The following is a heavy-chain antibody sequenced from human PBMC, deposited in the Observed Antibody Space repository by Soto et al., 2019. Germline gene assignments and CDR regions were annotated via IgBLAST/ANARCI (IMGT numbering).Heavy chain of an antibody. D-gene: IGHD3-22*01. Sequence: GWSLRLSCAASGFTFSSYAMSWVRQAPGKGLEWVSAISGSGGSTYYADSVKGRFTISRDNSKNTLYLQMNSLRAEGTAVYYCAKTPYYYDSSGYYPGDYWGQGTLVTSPQ. CDR3: AKTPYYYDSSGYYPGDY. J-gene: IGHJ4*02. CDR1: GFTFSSYA. CDR2: ISGSGGST. V-gene: IGHV3-23*01.